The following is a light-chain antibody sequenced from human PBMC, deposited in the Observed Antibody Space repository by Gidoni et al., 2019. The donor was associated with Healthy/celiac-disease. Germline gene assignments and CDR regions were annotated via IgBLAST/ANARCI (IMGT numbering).Light chain of an antibody. CDR3: QQYDNLPLT. Sequence: DIQRTQSPSYLSASVGDRVTITCQASQDISNFLNWYQHQPGKAPKLLIYDASNLDTGVPSMFSGRGSGTDFTFTISSLPPEDIATYYCQQYDNLPLTFGGGTKVEIK. CDR2: DAS. CDR1: QDISNF. J-gene: IGKJ4*01. V-gene: IGKV1-33*01.